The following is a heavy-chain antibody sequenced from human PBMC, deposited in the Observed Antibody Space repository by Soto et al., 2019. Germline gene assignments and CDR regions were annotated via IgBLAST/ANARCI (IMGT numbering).Heavy chain of an antibody. CDR2: ISAGGSDQ. D-gene: IGHD2-8*01. CDR3: ARDLGPGVTAGRYYGMDV. Sequence: QVQLMESGGGVVQPGRSLRLSCAASGFTFSGYAMHWVRQAPGKGLEWVAVISAGGSDQYYADSVKGRFTISRDNSKSTLYLQMNSPRGEDTGVYYCARDLGPGVTAGRYYGMDVWGQGTTVTVSS. CDR1: GFTFSGYA. V-gene: IGHV3-30-3*01. J-gene: IGHJ6*02.